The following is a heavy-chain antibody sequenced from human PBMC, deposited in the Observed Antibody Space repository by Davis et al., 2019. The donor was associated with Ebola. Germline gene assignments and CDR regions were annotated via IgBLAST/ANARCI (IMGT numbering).Heavy chain of an antibody. CDR1: GFIFRNYV. V-gene: IGHV3-23*01. CDR2: FGTVGDT. CDR3: VKDSSNIWFDI. Sequence: GESLKTPCDTSGFIFRNYVMSWVRQAPGKGLEWVSTFGTVGDTYYADSVKGRFAISRDNSRGTLYLQMNSLRVEDSAIYYCVKDSSNIWFDIWGQGTLVTVSS. D-gene: IGHD2/OR15-2a*01. J-gene: IGHJ3*02.